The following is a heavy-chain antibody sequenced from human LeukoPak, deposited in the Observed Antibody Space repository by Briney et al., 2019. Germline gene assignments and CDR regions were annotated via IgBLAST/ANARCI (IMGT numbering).Heavy chain of an antibody. CDR3: ARDLRGLGDYFDY. CDR1: GYSFTGYL. CDR2: MNPDSGVT. D-gene: IGHD3-16*01. J-gene: IGHJ4*02. V-gene: IGHV1-2*02. Sequence: ASVKVSCKASGYSFTGYLIYWVRQAPGQGLQWMGWMNPDSGVTDYAQNFQGRVTMTRDTSISTAYMELSSLRSDDTAVYYCARDLRGLGDYFDYWGQGTLVTVSS.